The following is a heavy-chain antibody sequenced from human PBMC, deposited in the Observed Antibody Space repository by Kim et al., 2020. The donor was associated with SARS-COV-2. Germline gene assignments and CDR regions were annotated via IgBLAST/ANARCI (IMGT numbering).Heavy chain of an antibody. V-gene: IGHV3-43*02. Sequence: GGSLRLSCAASGFTFDDYAMHWVRQAPGKGLEWVSLISGDGGSTYYADSVKGRFTISRDNSKNSLYLQMNSLRTEDTALYYCAIIEGSSSSLRGYYYYMDVWGKGTTVTVSS. CDR2: ISGDGGST. D-gene: IGHD6-6*01. CDR1: GFTFDDYA. CDR3: AIIEGSSSSLRGYYYYMDV. J-gene: IGHJ6*03.